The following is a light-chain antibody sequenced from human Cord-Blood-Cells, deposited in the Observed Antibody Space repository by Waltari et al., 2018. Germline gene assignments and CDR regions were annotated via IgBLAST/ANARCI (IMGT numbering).Light chain of an antibody. CDR2: EVS. CDR1: SSDVGGYTY. V-gene: IGLV2-8*01. CDR3: SSYAGSNHYV. J-gene: IGLJ1*01. Sequence: QSALTQPPSASGSPGQSVTIPCTGTSSDVGGYTYVSWYQQHPGKAPKLMIYEVSKRPSGVPDRFSGSKSGNTASLTVSGLQAEDEADYYCSSYAGSNHYVFGTGTKVTVL.